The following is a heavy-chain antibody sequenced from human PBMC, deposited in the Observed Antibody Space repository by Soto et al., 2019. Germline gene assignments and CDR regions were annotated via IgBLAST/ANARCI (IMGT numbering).Heavy chain of an antibody. CDR2: SKNKSDSYTT. Sequence: VQLVESGGGLVQPGGSLRLSCAASGFTFSDHYMDCVRQAPSNGLEWVGRSKNKSDSYTTEYSASAKGRFTIPSDCSNNSLFLQMNRLKTETTAVYCCTVWGWGNDFGAAWGQGILVTVSS. CDR1: GFTFSDHY. D-gene: IGHD3-16*01. J-gene: IGHJ4*02. V-gene: IGHV3-72*01. CDR3: TVWGWGNDFGAA.